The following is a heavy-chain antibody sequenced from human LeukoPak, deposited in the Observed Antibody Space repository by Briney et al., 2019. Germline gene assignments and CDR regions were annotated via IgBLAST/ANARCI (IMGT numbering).Heavy chain of an antibody. D-gene: IGHD6-19*01. CDR3: APPYSSGWFQYYFDY. V-gene: IGHV3-30*03. J-gene: IGHJ4*02. Sequence: PGGSLRLSCAASGFTFSNYGMHWVRQAPGKGLEWVALISYDGSNTYYVDSVKGRFTISRDNSKNTLCLQMNSLRAEDTAFCAKAPPYSSGWFQYYFDYWGQGTLVTVSS. CDR2: ISYDGSNT. CDR1: GFTFSNYG.